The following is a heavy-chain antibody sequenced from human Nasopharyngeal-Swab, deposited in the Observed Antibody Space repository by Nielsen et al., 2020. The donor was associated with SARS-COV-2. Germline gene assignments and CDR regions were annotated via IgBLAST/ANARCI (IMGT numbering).Heavy chain of an antibody. V-gene: IGHV3-21*01. Sequence: ESLKISCAASGFTFSSYSMNWVRQAPGKGLEWVSSIRNSSSYIYYADSVKGRFTIYRDNAKNALYLQMNSLRAEDTAVYYCESAAAASENGMDVWGQGTTVTVSS. D-gene: IGHD2-2*01. CDR3: ESAAAASENGMDV. CDR1: GFTFSSYS. J-gene: IGHJ6*02. CDR2: IRNSSSYI.